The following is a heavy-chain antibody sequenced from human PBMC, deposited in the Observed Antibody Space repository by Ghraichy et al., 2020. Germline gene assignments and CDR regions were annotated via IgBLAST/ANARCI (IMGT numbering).Heavy chain of an antibody. Sequence: ETLSLTCAASGFTFSTCALNWVRQAPGKGLEWVSSITASGDPAYSADSVRGRFTISRDNSKNTVYLQMSSLRVEDTAVYYCAKENMAGEVGAPVGYYGMDVWGQGTTVIVS. CDR2: ITASGDPA. V-gene: IGHV3-23*01. CDR3: AKENMAGEVGAPVGYYGMDV. D-gene: IGHD1-26*01. CDR1: GFTFSTCA. J-gene: IGHJ6*02.